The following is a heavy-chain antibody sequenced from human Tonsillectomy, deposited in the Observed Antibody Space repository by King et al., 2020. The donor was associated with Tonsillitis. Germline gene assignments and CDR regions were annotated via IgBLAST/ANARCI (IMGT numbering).Heavy chain of an antibody. Sequence: VQLQQWGAGLLKPSETLSLTCAVYGGSFSGYYWSWIRQPPGKGLEWIGEINHSGSTNYNPSLKSRVTISVDTSKNQFSLKLSSVTAADTAVYYCARAWTPTYGSGSIGWFDPWGQGTLVTVSS. D-gene: IGHD3-10*01. V-gene: IGHV4-34*01. J-gene: IGHJ5*02. CDR1: GGSFSGYY. CDR3: ARAWTPTYGSGSIGWFDP. CDR2: INHSGST.